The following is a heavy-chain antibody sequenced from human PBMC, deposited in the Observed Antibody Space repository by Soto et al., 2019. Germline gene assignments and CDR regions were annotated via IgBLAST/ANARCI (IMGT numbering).Heavy chain of an antibody. Sequence: ASVKVSCKASGGTFSSYAISWVRQAPGQGLEWMGGISPNNGNTNYAQKLQGRVTMTTDTSTSTAYMELRSLRSDDTAVYYCAGWGATAGFDPWGQGTLVTVSS. CDR2: ISPNNGNT. CDR1: GGTFSSYA. V-gene: IGHV1-18*01. J-gene: IGHJ5*02. D-gene: IGHD1-26*01. CDR3: AGWGATAGFDP.